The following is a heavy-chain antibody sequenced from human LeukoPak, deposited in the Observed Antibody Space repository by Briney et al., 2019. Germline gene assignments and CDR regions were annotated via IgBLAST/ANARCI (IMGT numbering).Heavy chain of an antibody. CDR1: GYSISSGYY. V-gene: IGHV4-38-2*02. CDR3: ARANADV. CDR2: IYYSGST. J-gene: IGHJ6*04. D-gene: IGHD4/OR15-4a*01. Sequence: PSETLSLTCTVSGYSISSGYYWGWIRQPPGKGLEWIGSIYYSGSTYYNPSLKSRVTISVDTSKNQFSLKLSSVTAADTAVYYCARANADVWGKGTTVTVSS.